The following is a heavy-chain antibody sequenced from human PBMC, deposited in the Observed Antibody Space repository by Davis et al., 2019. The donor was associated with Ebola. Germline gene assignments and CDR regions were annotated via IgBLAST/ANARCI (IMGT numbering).Heavy chain of an antibody. Sequence: PGGSLRLSCAASGFAFSNAWMNWVRQAPGKGLEWVGRIKRKADGGTTDHAAPVKGRFTISREDSKNTLYLQMNSLKTEDTAVYYCTTVGGYIYGQRDYWGQGALVTVSS. D-gene: IGHD5-18*01. CDR3: TTVGGYIYGQRDY. J-gene: IGHJ4*02. CDR1: GFAFSNAW. V-gene: IGHV3-15*07. CDR2: IKRKADGGTT.